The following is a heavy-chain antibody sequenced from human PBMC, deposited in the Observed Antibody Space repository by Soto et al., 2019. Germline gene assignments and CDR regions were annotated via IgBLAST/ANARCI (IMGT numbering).Heavy chain of an antibody. V-gene: IGHV4-59*01. CDR1: GGSISSYY. J-gene: IGHJ4*02. D-gene: IGHD5-12*01. CDR2: IYYSGST. Sequence: QVQLQESGPGLVKPSETLSLTCTVSGGSISSYYWSWIRQPPGKGLEWIGYIYYSGSTNYNPSLKSRVTISVDTSKNQFSLKLSSVTAADTAVYYCARDLTATIGTPSWGQGTLVTVSS. CDR3: ARDLTATIGTPS.